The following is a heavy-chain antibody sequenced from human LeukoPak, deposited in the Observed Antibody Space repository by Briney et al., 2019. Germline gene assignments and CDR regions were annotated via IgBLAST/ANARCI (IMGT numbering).Heavy chain of an antibody. D-gene: IGHD3-16*01. V-gene: IGHV3-7*01. CDR3: AALWDGGY. CDR2: IKQDGSKK. J-gene: IGHJ4*02. Sequence: PGGSLRLSCAASGFTFTTYWMSWVRQAPGKGLEWVADIKQDGSKKYYLDSVKGRFTISRDNARYSLFLQMTNLRVEDSAVYYCAALWDGGYWGQGTLVSVSS. CDR1: GFTFTTYW.